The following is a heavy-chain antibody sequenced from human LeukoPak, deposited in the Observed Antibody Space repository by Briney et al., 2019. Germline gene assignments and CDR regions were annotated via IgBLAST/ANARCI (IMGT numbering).Heavy chain of an antibody. J-gene: IGHJ4*02. CDR2: IYSGGST. V-gene: IGHV3-53*01. CDR1: GFTVSSNY. Sequence: GSLRLSCAASGFTVSSNYMSWVRQAPGKGLEWVSVIYSGGSTYYADSVKGRFTISRDNSKNTVYLQMDSLRGEDTAVYYCAREPGTDYRKYYFDYWGQGTLVTVSS. D-gene: IGHD3/OR15-3a*01. CDR3: AREPGTDYRKYYFDY.